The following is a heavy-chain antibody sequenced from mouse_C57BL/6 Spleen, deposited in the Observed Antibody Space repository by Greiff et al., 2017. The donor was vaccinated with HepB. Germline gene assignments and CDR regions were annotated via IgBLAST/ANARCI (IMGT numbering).Heavy chain of an antibody. CDR2: IDPSDSYT. Sequence: QVQLQQPGAELVRPGTSVKLSCKASGYTFTSYWMHWVKQRPGQGLEWIGVIDPSDSYTNYNQKFKGKATLTVDPSSSTAYMQLSSLTSEDSAVYYCAREDGNYHYFDYWGQGTTLTVSS. CDR3: AREDGNYHYFDY. CDR1: GYTFTSYW. D-gene: IGHD2-1*01. V-gene: IGHV1-59*01. J-gene: IGHJ2*01.